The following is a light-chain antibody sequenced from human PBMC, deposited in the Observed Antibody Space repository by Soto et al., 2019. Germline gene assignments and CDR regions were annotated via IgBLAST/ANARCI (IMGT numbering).Light chain of an antibody. CDR2: GNI. Sequence: QSVLTQPPSVSGAPGQRVTISCTGSSSNIGAGYDVHWYQQFPGTAPKLLIYGNINRPSGVPDRFSGSKSGTSPSLAITGLQAEDEAYYYCCSSGGSPTYVFGTGTKLTVL. CDR1: SSNIGAGYD. V-gene: IGLV1-40*01. J-gene: IGLJ1*01. CDR3: CSSGGSPTYV.